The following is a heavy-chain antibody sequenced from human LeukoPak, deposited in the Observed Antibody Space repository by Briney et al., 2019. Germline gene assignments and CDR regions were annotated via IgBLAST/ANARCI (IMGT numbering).Heavy chain of an antibody. CDR2: IKSKIDGGTI. J-gene: IGHJ4*02. V-gene: IGHV3-15*01. CDR3: TTRRQDGC. Sequence: PGGSLRLSCVASGFTFSDAWMSWVRQAPGKGLERVGRIKSKIDGGTIDYAAPVKGRFTISGDDSRNTLYLQMNSLKTEDTAVYYCTTRRQDGCWGQGTLVTVS. CDR1: GFTFSDAW. D-gene: IGHD6-25*01.